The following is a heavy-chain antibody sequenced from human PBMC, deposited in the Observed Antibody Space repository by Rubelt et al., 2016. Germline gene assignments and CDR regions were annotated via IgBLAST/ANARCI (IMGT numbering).Heavy chain of an antibody. V-gene: IGHV1-2*07. J-gene: IGHJ4*02. CDR2: INPNSGGT. CDR3: ASWGYSSSWYS. CDR1: GYTFTGYY. Sequence: QVQLVQSGAEVKKPGASVKVSCKASGYTFTGYYMHWVRQAPGQGLEWMGWINPNSGGTNFAHESQGRVTMTSDTSISTAYMELSSLRSEDTGVYYCASWGYSSSWYSWGQGTLVTVSS. D-gene: IGHD6-13*01.